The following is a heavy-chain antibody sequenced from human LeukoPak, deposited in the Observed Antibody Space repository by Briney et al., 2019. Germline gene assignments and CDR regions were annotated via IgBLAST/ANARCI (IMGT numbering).Heavy chain of an antibody. CDR1: GFTFDDYA. CDR3: AKDILRLGELSAFDI. D-gene: IGHD3-16*01. Sequence: PGRSLRLSCAASGFTFDDYAMHWVRQAPGKGLEWVSGISWNSGSIGYADSVKGRFTISRDNAKNSLYLQMNSLRAEDIALYYCAKDILRLGELSAFDIWGQGTMVTVSS. V-gene: IGHV3-9*03. J-gene: IGHJ3*02. CDR2: ISWNSGSI.